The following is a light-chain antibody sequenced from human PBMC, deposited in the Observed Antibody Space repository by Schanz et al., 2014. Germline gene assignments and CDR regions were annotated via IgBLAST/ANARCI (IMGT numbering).Light chain of an antibody. Sequence: EIVLTQSPGTLSLSPGERVTLSCRASQSVSSSYLAWYQQKPGQAPRLLIYAASSRATGIPDRFSGRGSGAHFTLTISRLEPEDFAVYYCQLYDNSPLYTFGRGTKLEIK. V-gene: IGKV3-20*01. CDR3: QLYDNSPLYT. CDR1: QSVSSSY. CDR2: AAS. J-gene: IGKJ2*01.